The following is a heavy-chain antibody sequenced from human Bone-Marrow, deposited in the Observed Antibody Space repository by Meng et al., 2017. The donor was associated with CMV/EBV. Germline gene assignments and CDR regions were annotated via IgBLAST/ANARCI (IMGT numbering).Heavy chain of an antibody. CDR2: IYYSGST. D-gene: IGHD2-2*01. Sequence: SETLSLTCTVSGGSISSSSYYWGWIRQPPGKGLEWIGSIYYSGSTYYNPSLKSRVTISVDTSKNQFSLKLSSVTAADTAVYYCARHQGGSTSRFNFDYWGQGTLVTGLL. V-gene: IGHV4-39*01. J-gene: IGHJ4*02. CDR1: GGSISSSSYY. CDR3: ARHQGGSTSRFNFDY.